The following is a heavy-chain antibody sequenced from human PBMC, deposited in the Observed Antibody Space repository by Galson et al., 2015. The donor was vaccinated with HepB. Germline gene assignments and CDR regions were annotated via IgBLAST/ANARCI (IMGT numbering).Heavy chain of an antibody. D-gene: IGHD3-10*01. CDR2: IYFGGTT. CDR3: ARGGWFGNAFDV. CDR1: GFTVISNY. Sequence: LRLSCAASGFTVISNYVTWVRQAPGKGLEWVSVIYFGGTTYYADSVKGRFTISRDHSKNTMYLQMNSLRAEDTAVYYCARGGWFGNAFDVWGQGTLVTVSS. J-gene: IGHJ3*01. V-gene: IGHV3-66*01.